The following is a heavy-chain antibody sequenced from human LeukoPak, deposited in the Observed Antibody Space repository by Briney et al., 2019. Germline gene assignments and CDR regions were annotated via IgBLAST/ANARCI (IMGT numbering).Heavy chain of an antibody. J-gene: IGHJ6*02. CDR3: EKAVWGGDPYYYYGIDV. CDR2: IRGSGGST. V-gene: IGHV3-23*01. D-gene: IGHD2-21*01. CDR1: GFTFSSYS. Sequence: PGGSLRLSCAASGFTFSSYSMNWVRQAPGKGLEWVAAIRGSGGSTYSADSVKGRFTISRDNSKNTLYLQMNSLRAEDTAVYCCEKAVWGGDPYYYYGIDVWGQGTTVTVSS.